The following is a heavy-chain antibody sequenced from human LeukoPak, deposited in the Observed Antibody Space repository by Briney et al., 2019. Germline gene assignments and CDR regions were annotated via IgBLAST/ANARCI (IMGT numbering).Heavy chain of an antibody. J-gene: IGHJ4*02. D-gene: IGHD3-16*02. V-gene: IGHV4-31*03. CDR2: IYYSGST. Sequence: PSQTLSLTCTVSGGSISSGGYYWRWIRQHPGKGLEWIGYIYYSGSTYYNPSLKSRVTISVDTSKNQFSLKLSSVTAADTAVYYCARAAGYDYIWGSYRPHYFDYWGQGTLVTVSS. CDR3: ARAAGYDYIWGSYRPHYFDY. CDR1: GGSISSGGYY.